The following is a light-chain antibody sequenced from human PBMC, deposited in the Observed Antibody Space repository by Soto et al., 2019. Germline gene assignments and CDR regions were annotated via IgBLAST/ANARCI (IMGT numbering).Light chain of an antibody. Sequence: DIQMTQYPSSLSASVEDRVTITSRASQSVSSYLNWYQQQTGKAPKLPIYDASSLESGVPSRFTGSGSGTEFSLTITSLQPDDFATYYCQQYNSYSRTFGQGTKV. CDR1: QSVSSY. CDR3: QQYNSYSRT. J-gene: IGKJ1*01. V-gene: IGKV1-5*01. CDR2: DAS.